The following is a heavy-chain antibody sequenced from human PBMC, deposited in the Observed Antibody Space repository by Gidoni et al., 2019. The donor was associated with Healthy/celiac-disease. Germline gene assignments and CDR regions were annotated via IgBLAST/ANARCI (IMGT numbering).Heavy chain of an antibody. V-gene: IGHV3-23*01. J-gene: IGHJ3*02. CDR1: GFPVSSYA. CDR2: ISGSGGST. Sequence: EVQLLESGGGLVQPGGSLRLSCPASGFPVSSYALSWVRPAPGKGLEWVSAISGSGGSTYYADSVKGRFTISRDNSKNTLYLQMNSLRAEDTAVYYCAKDLPPTIVVVTPDAFDIWGQGTMVTVSS. D-gene: IGHD3-22*01. CDR3: AKDLPPTIVVVTPDAFDI.